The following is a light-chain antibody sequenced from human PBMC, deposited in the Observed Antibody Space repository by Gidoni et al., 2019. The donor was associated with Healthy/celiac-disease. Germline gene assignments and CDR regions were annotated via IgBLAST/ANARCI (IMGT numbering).Light chain of an antibody. CDR3: SSYTSSSTVV. Sequence: QSALTQPASVFRSPGQSITISCTGTSSDVGGYYYVSLYQQHPGKAPKLMIYDVSNRPSGVSNRFSGSKSGNTASLTISGLQAEDEADYYCSSYTSSSTVVFGGGTKLTVL. CDR1: SSDVGGYYY. J-gene: IGLJ2*01. V-gene: IGLV2-14*01. CDR2: DVS.